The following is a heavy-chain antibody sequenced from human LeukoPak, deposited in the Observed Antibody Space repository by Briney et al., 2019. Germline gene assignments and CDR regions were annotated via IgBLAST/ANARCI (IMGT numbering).Heavy chain of an antibody. CDR2: IYTSGGT. D-gene: IGHD1-14*01. V-gene: IGHV4-4*09. J-gene: IGHJ5*02. CDR1: GGSIGTYY. Sequence: SETLSLTCTVSGGSIGTYYWSWIRQPPGKGLEWIGYIYTSGGTNYNPSPKSRVTISVDTSKNQFSLRLTSVTAADTAVYYCASQPAGSWFDPWGPGTLVTVSS. CDR3: ASQPAGSWFDP.